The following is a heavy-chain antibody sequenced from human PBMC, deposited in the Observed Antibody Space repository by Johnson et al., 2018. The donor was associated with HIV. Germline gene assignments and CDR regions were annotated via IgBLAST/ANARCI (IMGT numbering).Heavy chain of an antibody. D-gene: IGHD5-12*01. CDR2: ISYDGTNK. CDR1: GFTLRSYA. CDR3: ARDQRGDIIPTTYDAFDI. Sequence: QVQLVESGGGVVQPGRSLRLSCAASGFTLRSYAIHWVRQAPGKGLEWVAVISYDGTNKYSADSVKGRFTISRDNSKNTLYLQMNSLRAEDTAVYYCARDQRGDIIPTTYDAFDIWGQGTMVTVSS. V-gene: IGHV3-30-3*01. J-gene: IGHJ3*02.